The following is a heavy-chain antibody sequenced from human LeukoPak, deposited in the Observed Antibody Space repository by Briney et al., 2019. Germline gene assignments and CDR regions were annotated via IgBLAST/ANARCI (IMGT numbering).Heavy chain of an antibody. CDR1: GGSTSSSSYY. CDR2: IYYSGST. J-gene: IGHJ5*02. D-gene: IGHD3-3*01. V-gene: IGHV4-39*01. Sequence: NASETLSLTCTVSGGSTSSSSYYWGWIRQPPGKGLEWIGSIYYSGSTYYNPSLKSRVTISVDTSKNQFSLKLSSVTAADTAVYYCAKQATIFGVVIMGFDPWGQGTLVTVSS. CDR3: AKQATIFGVVIMGFDP.